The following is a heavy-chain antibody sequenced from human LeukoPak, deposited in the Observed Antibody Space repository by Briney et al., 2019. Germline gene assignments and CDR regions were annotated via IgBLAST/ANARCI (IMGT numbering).Heavy chain of an antibody. CDR2: IYYSGST. CDR1: GGSVSSGSYY. D-gene: IGHD2-15*01. Sequence: SETLSLTCAVSGGSVSSGSYYWSWIRQPPGKGLEWIGYIYYSGSTNYNPSLKSRVTISVDTSKNQFSLKLSSVTAADTAVYYCAGGPGSYCSGGSCYSPYYWGQGTLVTVSS. V-gene: IGHV4-61*01. J-gene: IGHJ4*02. CDR3: AGGPGSYCSGGSCYSPYY.